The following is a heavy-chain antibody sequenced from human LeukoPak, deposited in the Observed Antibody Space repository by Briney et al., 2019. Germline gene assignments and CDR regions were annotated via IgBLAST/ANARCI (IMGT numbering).Heavy chain of an antibody. CDR3: ARASGIAAAGPSDY. Sequence: GGSLRLSCAASGFTFSSYGMHWVRQAPGKGLEWVAVIWYDGSNKYYADSVKGRFTISRDNSKNTLYLQMNSLRAEDTAVYYCARASGIAAAGPSDYWGQGTLVTVSS. J-gene: IGHJ4*02. V-gene: IGHV3-33*01. D-gene: IGHD6-13*01. CDR2: IWYDGSNK. CDR1: GFTFSSYG.